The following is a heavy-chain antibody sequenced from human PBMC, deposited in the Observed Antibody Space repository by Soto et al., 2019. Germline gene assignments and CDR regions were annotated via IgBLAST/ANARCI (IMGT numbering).Heavy chain of an antibody. J-gene: IGHJ6*02. V-gene: IGHV4-34*01. D-gene: IGHD3-22*01. CDR3: ARGRRPSSGYSGYGMDV. CDR1: GGSFSGYY. CDR2: INHSGST. Sequence: QVQLQQWGAGLLKPSETLSLTCAVYGGSFSGYYWSWIRQPPGKGLEWIGEINHSGSTNYNPFLKSRVTISVDTSKNQFSLKLSSVTAADTAVYYCARGRRPSSGYSGYGMDVWGQGTTVTVSS.